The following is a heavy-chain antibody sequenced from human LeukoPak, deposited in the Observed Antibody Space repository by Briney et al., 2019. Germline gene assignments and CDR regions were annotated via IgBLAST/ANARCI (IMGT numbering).Heavy chain of an antibody. CDR3: SRDGRIRHCSDTSCYAPDY. V-gene: IGHV3-49*03. CDR2: IRSKGYGGTT. Sequence: GGSLRLSCTASGFTFGDYAMRWFRQAPGKGLEWVGFIRSKGYGGTTEYAASVNGRFTISRDDSKSIAYLEMNSLKTEDTAVYYCSRDGRIRHCSDTSCYAPDYWGRGTLVTISS. D-gene: IGHD2-2*01. J-gene: IGHJ4*02. CDR1: GFTFGDYA.